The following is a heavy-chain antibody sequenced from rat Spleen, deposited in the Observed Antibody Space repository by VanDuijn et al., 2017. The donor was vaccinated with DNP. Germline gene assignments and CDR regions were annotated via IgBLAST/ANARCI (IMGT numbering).Heavy chain of an antibody. CDR3: SREGQPYYSMDA. V-gene: IGHV2-19*01. CDR1: GFSLTDYS. Sequence: QVQLKESGPGMVQPSQTLSLTCTVSGFSLTDYSVHWVRQPPGKVLEWIAAISSGGSTYYNSALKSRLSISRDTSKNQVFRKMKSLQIEDTAIYLCSREGQPYYSMDAWGQGTSVTVSP. J-gene: IGHJ4*01. CDR2: ISSGGST. D-gene: IGHD1-12*01.